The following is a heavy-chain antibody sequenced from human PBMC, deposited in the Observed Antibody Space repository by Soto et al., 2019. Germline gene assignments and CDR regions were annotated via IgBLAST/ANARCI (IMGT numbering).Heavy chain of an antibody. Sequence: VQPGQVWAEVKKAWASMKAFRRASGGPLHNHHLPWGPPAPGQGPEWMGIIHPSCGSTTYAQKFQGRVTMTRHTSTSTVYMELSSLRSEDTAVYYCIRGHCANGLCRPCDFWGQGTLVTVSS. CDR1: GGPLHNHH. V-gene: IGHV1-46*02. CDR3: IRGHCANGLCRPCDF. D-gene: IGHD2-8*01. CDR2: IHPSCGST. J-gene: IGHJ4*02.